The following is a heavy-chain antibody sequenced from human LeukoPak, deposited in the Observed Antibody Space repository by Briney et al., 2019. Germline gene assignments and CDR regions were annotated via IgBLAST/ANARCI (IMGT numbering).Heavy chain of an antibody. V-gene: IGHV3-7*01. Sequence: PGGSLRLSCVASGFPFSSYWMTWVRQAPGKGLEWVANIKQDGSKKSYVDSVKGRFTISRNKTTLFLQLSSLRAEDTALYYCARGRGDYSTLLYYYGMDVWGQGTTVTVSS. CDR3: ARGRGDYSTLLYYYGMDV. CDR2: IKQDGSKK. D-gene: IGHD4-11*01. J-gene: IGHJ6*02. CDR1: GFPFSSYW.